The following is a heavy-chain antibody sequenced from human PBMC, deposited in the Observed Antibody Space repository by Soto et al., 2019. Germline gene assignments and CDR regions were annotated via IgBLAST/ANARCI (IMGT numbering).Heavy chain of an antibody. D-gene: IGHD3-9*01. CDR3: ARHIPSGYTAAFDT. CDR2: IDWDDDK. Sequence: QITLKESGPTLVKPTQTLTLTCTFSGFSLSTSGVGLGWIRQPPGKALEGLAIIDWDDDKRYSPSLESRLTITNGTPKNHVVLTMTNMNPLDTATYYCARHIPSGYTAAFDTWGQGTMVTVSS. J-gene: IGHJ3*02. V-gene: IGHV2-5*02. CDR1: GFSLSTSGVG.